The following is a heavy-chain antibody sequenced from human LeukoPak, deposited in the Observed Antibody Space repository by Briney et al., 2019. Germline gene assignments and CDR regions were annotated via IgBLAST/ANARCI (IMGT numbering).Heavy chain of an antibody. D-gene: IGHD6-19*01. CDR2: ISGSGGST. CDR3: AKDYSSGWPDAFDI. CDR1: GGSFSGYY. Sequence: PSETLSLTCAVYGGSFSGYYWSWIRQPPGKGLEWVTAISGSGGSTYYADSVKGRYTISRDNSKNTLYLQMNSLRAEDTAVYYCAKDYSSGWPDAFDIWGQGTMVTVSS. V-gene: IGHV3-23*01. J-gene: IGHJ3*02.